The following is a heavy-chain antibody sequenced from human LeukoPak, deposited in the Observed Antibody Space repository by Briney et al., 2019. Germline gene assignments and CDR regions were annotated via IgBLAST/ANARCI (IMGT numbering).Heavy chain of an antibody. CDR1: GFTFSSYW. CDR3: STYQGSGWYPDP. V-gene: IGHV3-7*01. Sequence: GGSLRLSCAASGFTFSSYWMSWVRQAPGKGLEWVANIKQDGSEKYYVDSVKGRFTISRDNAKNSLYLQMNSLRAEDTAVYYCSTYQGSGWYPDPWGQGTLVTVSS. CDR2: IKQDGSEK. J-gene: IGHJ5*02. D-gene: IGHD6-19*01.